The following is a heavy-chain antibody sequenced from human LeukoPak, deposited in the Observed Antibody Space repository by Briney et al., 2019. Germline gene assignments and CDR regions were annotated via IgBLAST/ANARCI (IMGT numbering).Heavy chain of an antibody. J-gene: IGHJ4*02. CDR3: ARQLRFLDS. D-gene: IGHD3-3*01. V-gene: IGHV1-18*01. CDR1: GYTCTSYG. Sequence: ASVKVSCKAAGYTCTSYGISWVRQAPGQGLEWMGWISAYNGNTNYAQKLQGRVTMTTATSKSTAYMALRSLRYDDTAVYYCARQLRFLDSWGRGTLVTVSS. CDR2: ISAYNGNT.